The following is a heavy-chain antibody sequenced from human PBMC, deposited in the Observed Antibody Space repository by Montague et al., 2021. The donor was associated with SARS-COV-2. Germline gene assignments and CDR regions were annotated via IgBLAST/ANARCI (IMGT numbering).Heavy chain of an antibody. D-gene: IGHD3-22*01. CDR2: IYWDDDK. V-gene: IGHV2-5*02. CDR3: AHRIARHYDTSAYLWCPFDF. Sequence: PALVKPTQTLTLICSFSGFSLDTRGAAVGWIRQPPGKALEWLALIYWDDDKRYSPSLKSRLTITKDTSKNQVVLTMTNMDPVDTATYYCAHRIARHYDTSAYLWCPFDFWGQGTLVTVSS. CDR1: GFSLDTRGAA. J-gene: IGHJ4*02.